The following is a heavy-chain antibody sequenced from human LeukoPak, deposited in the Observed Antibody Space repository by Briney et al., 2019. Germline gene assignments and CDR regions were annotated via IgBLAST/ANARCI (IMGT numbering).Heavy chain of an antibody. Sequence: ASVKVSCKCSGSTLTELSIHWVRHAPGKGLGWVGGFDPEDGGKIYAQKFQSRVTMTEDTSTDTAYMELSSMRSEDTAVYYCAIMQEYCSSTSCPHYYYYGMDVWGQGTTVTVSS. CDR2: FDPEDGGK. J-gene: IGHJ6*02. CDR3: AIMQEYCSSTSCPHYYYYGMDV. CDR1: GSTLTELS. D-gene: IGHD2-2*01. V-gene: IGHV1-24*01.